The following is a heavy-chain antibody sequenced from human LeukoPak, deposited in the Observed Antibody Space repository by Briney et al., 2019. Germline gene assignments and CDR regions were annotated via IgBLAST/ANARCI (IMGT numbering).Heavy chain of an antibody. J-gene: IGHJ6*03. V-gene: IGHV4-38-2*02. CDR2: MYHSGST. CDR3: ARVYCGGDCYFPYYYYYMDV. D-gene: IGHD2-21*02. CDR1: NYSISTDYY. Sequence: PSETLSLTCTVSNYSISTDYYWGWIRQPPGKGLEWIGTMYHSGSTYYNPSLKSRVTISVDTSKNQFSLKLSSVTAADTAVYYCARVYCGGDCYFPYYYYYMDVWGKGTTVTVSS.